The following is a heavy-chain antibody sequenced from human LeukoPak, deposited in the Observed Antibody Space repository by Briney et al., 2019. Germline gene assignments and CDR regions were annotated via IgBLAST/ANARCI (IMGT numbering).Heavy chain of an antibody. J-gene: IGHJ4*02. Sequence: SGPTLVNPTQTLTLTCSFSGFSLSTSEEAVGWIRQPPGKALEWLALIYWHEEIHYSPSLESRLTITKDTAKNQVVLTVTNMDPVDTATYYRAHRSLGYFDYWGQGTLVTVSS. D-gene: IGHD6-13*01. V-gene: IGHV2-5*01. CDR3: AHRSLGYFDY. CDR1: GFSLSTSEEA. CDR2: IYWHEEI.